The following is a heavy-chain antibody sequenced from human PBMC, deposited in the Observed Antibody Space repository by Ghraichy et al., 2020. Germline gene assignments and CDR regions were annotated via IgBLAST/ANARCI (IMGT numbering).Heavy chain of an antibody. V-gene: IGHV3-48*02. Sequence: GGSLRLSCAASGFTFSSYSMNWVRQAPGKGLEWVSYISSSSSTIYYADSVKGRFTISRDNAKNSLYLQMNSLRDEDTAVYYCARDPERKRFLEWLPPFDYWGQGTLVTVSS. J-gene: IGHJ4*02. CDR3: ARDPERKRFLEWLPPFDY. CDR2: ISSSSSTI. CDR1: GFTFSSYS. D-gene: IGHD3-3*01.